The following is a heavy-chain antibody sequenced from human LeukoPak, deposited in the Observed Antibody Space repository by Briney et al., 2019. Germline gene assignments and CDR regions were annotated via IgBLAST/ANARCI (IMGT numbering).Heavy chain of an antibody. CDR1: GGSFSGYY. Sequence: SETLSLTCAVYGGSFSGYYWSWIRQPPGKRLEWIGEINHSGSTNYNPSLKSRVTISVDTSKNQFSLKLSSVTAADTAVYYCARGTRFRYSSSWYVRSAYFDYWGQGTLVTVSS. J-gene: IGHJ4*02. CDR2: INHSGST. D-gene: IGHD6-13*01. V-gene: IGHV4-34*01. CDR3: ARGTRFRYSSSWYVRSAYFDY.